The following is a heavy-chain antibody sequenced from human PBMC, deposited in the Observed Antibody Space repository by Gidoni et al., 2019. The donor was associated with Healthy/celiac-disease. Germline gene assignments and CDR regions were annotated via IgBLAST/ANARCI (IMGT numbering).Heavy chain of an antibody. V-gene: IGHV5-10-1*03. D-gene: IGHD6-13*01. CDR2: IDPSDSYT. CDR1: GYSFTSYW. Sequence: EVQLVQSGAEVKKPGESLRISCKGSGYSFTSYWISWVRQMPGKGLEWMGRIDPSDSYTNYSPSFQGHVTISADKSISTAYLQWSSLKASDTAMYYCAKTGVAAAPFYYMDVWGKGTTVTVSS. J-gene: IGHJ6*03. CDR3: AKTGVAAAPFYYMDV.